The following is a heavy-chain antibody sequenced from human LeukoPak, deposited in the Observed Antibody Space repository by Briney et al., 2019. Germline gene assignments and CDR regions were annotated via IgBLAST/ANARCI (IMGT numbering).Heavy chain of an antibody. CDR1: GGSFSGYY. CDR3: ARRVAPRTPYYYYGMDV. V-gene: IGHV4-34*01. Sequence: SETLSLTCAVYGGSFSGYYWSWIRQPPGKGLEWIGEINHSGSTNYNPSLKSRVTISVDTSKNQFSLKLSFVTAADTAVYYCARRVAPRTPYYYYGMDVWGQGTTVTVSS. CDR2: INHSGST. J-gene: IGHJ6*02.